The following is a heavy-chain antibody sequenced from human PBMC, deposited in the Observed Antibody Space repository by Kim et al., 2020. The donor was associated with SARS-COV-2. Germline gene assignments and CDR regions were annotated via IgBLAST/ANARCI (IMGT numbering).Heavy chain of an antibody. J-gene: IGHJ4*02. CDR3: ARGGSFSSGGNF. V-gene: IGHV3-21*01. Sequence: SYAEPVKGRFTISTDNAKYTLYLQMSSLRAEDTAVYYCARGGSFSSGGNFWGQGTLVTVSS. D-gene: IGHD2-15*01.